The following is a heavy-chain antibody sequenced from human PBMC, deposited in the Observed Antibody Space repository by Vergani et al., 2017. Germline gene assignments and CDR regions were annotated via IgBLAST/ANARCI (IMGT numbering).Heavy chain of an antibody. CDR3: ASLVSGWYDRDY. CDR2: INSEGSST. D-gene: IGHD6-19*01. J-gene: IGHJ4*02. V-gene: IGHV3-74*01. Sequence: EVQLVESGGGLVQPGGSLRLSCAASGFTFSSYWMHWVRQAPGKGLVWVSCINSEGSSTSYADSVKGRFTISRDNSKNTLYLQMNSLRAEDTAVYYCASLVSGWYDRDYWGQGTLVTVSS. CDR1: GFTFSSYW.